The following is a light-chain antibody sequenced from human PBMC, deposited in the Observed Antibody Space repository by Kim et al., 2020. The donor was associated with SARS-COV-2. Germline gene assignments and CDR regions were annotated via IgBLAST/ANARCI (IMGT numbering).Light chain of an antibody. Sequence: SYELTQPPSVSVSPGQTASITCSGDKLGDKYACWYQQKPGQSPVLVIYQDSKRPSGIPERFFGSNSGNTATLTISGTQAMDEADYYCQAWDSSAVVFGGVTQLTAL. CDR2: QDS. V-gene: IGLV3-1*01. J-gene: IGLJ2*01. CDR1: KLGDKY. CDR3: QAWDSSAVV.